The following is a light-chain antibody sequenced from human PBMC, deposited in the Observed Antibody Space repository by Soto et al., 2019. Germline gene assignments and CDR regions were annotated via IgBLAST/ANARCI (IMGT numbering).Light chain of an antibody. Sequence: QSALTQPPSVSGAPGQRVTISCTGSSSDIGAGYDVQWYQQLPGTAPKLLMYGNSNRPSGVPDRFSGSKSGTSASLAITGLQAEDEADYYCQSYDSSLTALYVFGIWTKVTVL. CDR3: QSYDSSLTALYV. CDR2: GNS. J-gene: IGLJ1*01. CDR1: SSDIGAGYD. V-gene: IGLV1-40*01.